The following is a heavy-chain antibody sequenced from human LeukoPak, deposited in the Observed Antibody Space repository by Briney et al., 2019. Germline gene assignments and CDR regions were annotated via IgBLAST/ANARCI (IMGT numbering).Heavy chain of an antibody. CDR2: IIPNSGGT. V-gene: IGHV1-2*02. J-gene: IGHJ4*02. D-gene: IGHD5-18*01. Sequence: ASVKVSCKASGYTFTDYYVHWVRQAPGQGLEWMGWIIPNSGGTNYAQKFQGRVTMTRDTSISTAYMDLTSLTSDDTAVYYRATPFTRYGYWGQGTLVTVSS. CDR3: ATPFTRYGY. CDR1: GYTFTDYY.